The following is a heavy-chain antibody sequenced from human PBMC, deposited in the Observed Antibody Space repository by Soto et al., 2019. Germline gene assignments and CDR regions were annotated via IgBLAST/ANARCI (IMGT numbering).Heavy chain of an antibody. CDR2: MNPNSGNT. D-gene: IGHD5-18*01. CDR3: AREGGYSYGFGY. V-gene: IGHV1-8*01. CDR1: GYTFTSYD. Sequence: QVQLVQSGAEVKKPGASVKVSCKASGYTFTSYDINWVRQATGQGLEWMGWMNPNSGNTAYAQKFQGRVTKTRNTSISTAYMELSSLRSEDTAVYYGAREGGYSYGFGYWGQGTLVTVSS. J-gene: IGHJ4*02.